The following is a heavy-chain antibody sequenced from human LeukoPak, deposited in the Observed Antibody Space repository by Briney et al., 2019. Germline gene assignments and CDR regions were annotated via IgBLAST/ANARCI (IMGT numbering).Heavy chain of an antibody. D-gene: IGHD2-15*01. J-gene: IGHJ3*02. CDR3: AKDRGYCSGGGCPDAFDI. CDR1: GFTFSSYA. V-gene: IGHV3-23*01. Sequence: GGSLRLSCAASGFTFSSYAMSWVRQAPGKGLEWVSAISGSGGSTYYADSVKGRFTISRDNSKNTLYLQMNSLRAEDTAVYYCAKDRGYCSGGGCPDAFDIWGQGTMVTVSS. CDR2: ISGSGGST.